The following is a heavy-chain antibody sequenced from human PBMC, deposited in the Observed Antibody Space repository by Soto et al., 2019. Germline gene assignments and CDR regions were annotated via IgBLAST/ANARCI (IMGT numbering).Heavy chain of an antibody. V-gene: IGHV3-21*01. CDR2: ISSSSSYI. Sequence: GGSLRLSCAASGFTFSSYSMNWVRQAPGKGLEWVSSISSSSSYIYYADSVKGRFTISRDNAKNSLYLQMNSLRAEDTAVYYCARDDIVVVGGYGYGPFDYWGQGTLVTVSS. CDR3: ARDDIVVVGGYGYGPFDY. CDR1: GFTFSSYS. D-gene: IGHD2-15*01. J-gene: IGHJ4*02.